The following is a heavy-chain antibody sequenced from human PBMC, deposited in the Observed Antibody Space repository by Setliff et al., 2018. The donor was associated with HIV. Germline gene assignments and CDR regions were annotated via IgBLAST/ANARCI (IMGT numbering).Heavy chain of an antibody. D-gene: IGHD7-27*01. J-gene: IGHJ4*02. CDR3: ARQPSNSLDY. V-gene: IGHV1-2*02. CDR1: GYTFTDYF. CDR2: ISPDNANT. Sequence: ASVKVSCKSSGYTFTDYFMHWVRQAPGQGLEWMGWISPDNANTRISQRFRGSVTMTRDRSINTAYMEFSGLTSDDTAVYYCARQPSNSLDYWGQGTLVTVS.